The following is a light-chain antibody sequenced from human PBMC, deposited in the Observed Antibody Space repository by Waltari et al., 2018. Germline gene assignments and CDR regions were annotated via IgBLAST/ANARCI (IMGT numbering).Light chain of an antibody. J-gene: IGLJ2*01. V-gene: IGLV2-14*01. CDR3: SAYAGNDLVI. CDR1: SSDVGSSHY. Sequence: QSALTQPASVSGSPGQSITIPCTGTSSDVGSSHYVSWYQQHPGKAPKLMIYEVSNRPSGLSERFSGSKSGNTASLTISELQAEDEADYYCSAYAGNDLVIFGGGTKLTVL. CDR2: EVS.